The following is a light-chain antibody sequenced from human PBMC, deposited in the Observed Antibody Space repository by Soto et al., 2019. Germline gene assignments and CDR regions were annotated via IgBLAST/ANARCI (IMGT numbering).Light chain of an antibody. CDR2: GAS. Sequence: EIALTQSPGTLSLSPGKRATLSCRASQSISSSYLAWYQQKPGQAPRLLIYGASSRATGIPDRFSGSGSGTEFTLTISRLEPEDFAVYYCQQYGSSSWTFGQGTKVDNK. CDR3: QQYGSSSWT. V-gene: IGKV3-20*01. CDR1: QSISSSY. J-gene: IGKJ1*01.